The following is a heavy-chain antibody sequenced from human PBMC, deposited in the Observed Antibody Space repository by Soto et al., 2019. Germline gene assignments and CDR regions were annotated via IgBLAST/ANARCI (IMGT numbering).Heavy chain of an antibody. CDR2: MYYSGST. D-gene: IGHD3-3*01. J-gene: IGHJ6*03. V-gene: IGHV4-39*01. CDR3: ARIKIVGILTYYMDV. CDR1: GDSISTSSSYY. Sequence: SEILSLTCTVSGDSISTSSSYYWGWIRQPPGKGLEWIANMYYSGSTYYNPSLKSRVTISLETSKNQFSLKLSSVTAADTAVYYCARIKIVGILTYYMDVWGKGTTVTVSS.